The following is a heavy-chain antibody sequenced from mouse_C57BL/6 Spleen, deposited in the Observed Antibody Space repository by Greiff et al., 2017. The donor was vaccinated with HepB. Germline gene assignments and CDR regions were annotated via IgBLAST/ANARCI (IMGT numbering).Heavy chain of an antibody. V-gene: IGHV1-47*01. D-gene: IGHD3-2*02. CDR3: AIRQLRLRGWFAY. CDR2: FHPYNDDT. J-gene: IGHJ3*01. CDR1: GYTFTTYP. Sequence: QVQLKESGAELVKPGASVKMSCKASGYTFTTYPIEWMKQNHGKSLEWIGNFHPYNDDTKYNEKFKGKATLTVEKSSSTVYLELSRLTSDDSAVYYCAIRQLRLRGWFAYWGQGTLVTVSA.